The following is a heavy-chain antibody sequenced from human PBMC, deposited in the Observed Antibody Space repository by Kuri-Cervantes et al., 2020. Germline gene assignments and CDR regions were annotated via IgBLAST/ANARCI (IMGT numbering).Heavy chain of an antibody. D-gene: IGHD3-22*01. CDR2: INPSGGST. CDR3: ARDHDSSGPGDY. J-gene: IGHJ4*02. V-gene: IGHV1-46*01. Sequence: ASVKVSCKASGYTFTSYGISWVRQAPGQGLEWMGIINPSGGSTSYAQKFQGRVTMTRDTSTSTVYMELSSLRSEDTAVYYCARDHDSSGPGDYWGQGTLVTVSS. CDR1: GYTFTSYG.